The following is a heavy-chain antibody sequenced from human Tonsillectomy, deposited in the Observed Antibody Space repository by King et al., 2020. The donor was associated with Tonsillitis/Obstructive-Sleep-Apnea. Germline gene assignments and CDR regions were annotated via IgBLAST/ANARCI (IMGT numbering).Heavy chain of an antibody. J-gene: IGHJ4*02. D-gene: IGHD6-6*01. V-gene: IGHV5-51*01. Sequence: VQLVESGAELKKPGESLNISCKGSGYRFSTYWIGWVRQMPGNGLEWMGIIYPRDSETRYSPSFQALVTFSVDTSTNTAYLQWSSLRASDTAMYFCATHPPDLAARPFHFDYWGQGTLVTVSS. CDR1: GYRFSTYW. CDR2: IYPRDSET. CDR3: ATHPPDLAARPFHFDY.